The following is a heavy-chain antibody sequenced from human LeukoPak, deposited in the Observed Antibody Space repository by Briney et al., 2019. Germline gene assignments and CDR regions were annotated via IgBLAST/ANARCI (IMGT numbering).Heavy chain of an antibody. CDR3: ARGSGGGDCYWCNNYMDV. CDR2: ISYDGSNK. CDR1: GFTFSSYG. Sequence: GGSLRLSCAASGFTFSSYGMHWARQAPGKGLEWVAVISYDGSNKYYADSVKGRFTISRDNSKNTLYLQMNSLRAEDTAVYYCARGSGGGDCYWCNNYMDVWGKGTTVTISS. J-gene: IGHJ6*03. D-gene: IGHD2-21*02. V-gene: IGHV3-30*03.